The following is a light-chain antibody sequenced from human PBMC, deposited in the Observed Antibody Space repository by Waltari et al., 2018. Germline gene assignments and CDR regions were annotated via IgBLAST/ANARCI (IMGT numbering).Light chain of an antibody. V-gene: IGLV2-11*01. CDR1: GSDVGDFNS. CDR2: DVS. Sequence: QSALTQPRSVSGSPGHSVTISCAGTGSDVGDFNSVSWYQQHPGKAPKLVIFDVSKRPSGVPDRFSGSKSGTSASLTVSGLQAEDEADYYCCSYAGIWVFGGGTKLTVL. J-gene: IGLJ3*02. CDR3: CSYAGIWV.